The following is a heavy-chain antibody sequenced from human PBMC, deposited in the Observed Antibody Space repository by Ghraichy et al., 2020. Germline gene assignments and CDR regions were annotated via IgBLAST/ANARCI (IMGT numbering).Heavy chain of an antibody. CDR1: GFTFSKAW. J-gene: IGHJ4*02. CDR2: IKPITEGGAT. Sequence: GGSLRLSCAASGFTFSKAWMSWVRQAPGKGLEWVGRIKPITEGGATDYAAPVKGRFTISRDDSKNTLSLEMNSLKTEDTGVYYCTTEGWDVLLVSDYWGQGTRVTVSS. V-gene: IGHV3-15*05. D-gene: IGHD3-16*01. CDR3: TTEGWDVLLVSDY.